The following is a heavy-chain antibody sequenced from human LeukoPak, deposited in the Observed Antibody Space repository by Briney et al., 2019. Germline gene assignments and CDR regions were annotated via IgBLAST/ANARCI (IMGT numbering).Heavy chain of an antibody. J-gene: IGHJ4*02. D-gene: IGHD2-15*01. CDR3: AKDRGIVSDY. CDR2: ISGSGDST. V-gene: IGHV3-23*01. Sequence: GGSLRLSCAASGFTFSNYGMSWVRQAPGKGLEWVSSISGSGDSTYYADSVKGRFTISRDNSKNTLYLQMNSLRAEDTAVYYCAKDRGIVSDYWGQGTLVTVSS. CDR1: GFTFSNYG.